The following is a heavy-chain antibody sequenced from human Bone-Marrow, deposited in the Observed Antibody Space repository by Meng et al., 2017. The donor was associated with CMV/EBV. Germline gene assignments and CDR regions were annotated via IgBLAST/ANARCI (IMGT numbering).Heavy chain of an antibody. D-gene: IGHD2-2*01. CDR1: GFTFSSYA. CDR2: IYSGGSST. J-gene: IGHJ6*02. CDR3: TSGTSCSPARYYWYGMDV. V-gene: IGHV3-23*03. Sequence: GESLKISCAASGFTFSSYAMSWVRQAPGKGLEWVSVIYSGGSSTYYADSVKGRFTISRDNSKNTLYLQMNSLRAEDTAVYYCTSGTSCSPARYYWYGMDVWGQGTTVTVSS.